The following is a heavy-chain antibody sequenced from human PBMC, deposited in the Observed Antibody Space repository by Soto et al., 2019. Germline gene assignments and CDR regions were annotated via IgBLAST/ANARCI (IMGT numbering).Heavy chain of an antibody. J-gene: IGHJ4*02. V-gene: IGHV3-33*01. CDR1: GFTFSSYG. Sequence: GGSLRLSCAASGFTFSSYGMHWVRQAPGKGLEWVAVIWYDGSNKYYADSVKGRFTISRDNSKNTLYLQMNSLRAEDTAVYYCARDSTRWRYYGFDYWGQGTLVTVSS. D-gene: IGHD3-10*01. CDR2: IWYDGSNK. CDR3: ARDSTRWRYYGFDY.